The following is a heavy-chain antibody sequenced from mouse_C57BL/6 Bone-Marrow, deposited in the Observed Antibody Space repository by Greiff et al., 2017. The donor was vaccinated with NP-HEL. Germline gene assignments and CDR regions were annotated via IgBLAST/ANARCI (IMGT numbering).Heavy chain of an antibody. J-gene: IGHJ2*01. CDR1: GYTFTSYW. CDR2: IDPNSGGT. Sequence: QVQLQQPGAELVKPGASVKLSCKASGYTFTSYWMHWVKQRPGQGLAWIGQIDPNSGGTKYTEQFKSKATLTVDKPSSTAYMQLRSRTSSDYAVYYCARRALRGTVFYFDYWGKGTTLTVSS. CDR3: ARRALRGTVFYFDY. V-gene: IGHV1-72*01. D-gene: IGHD1-1*01.